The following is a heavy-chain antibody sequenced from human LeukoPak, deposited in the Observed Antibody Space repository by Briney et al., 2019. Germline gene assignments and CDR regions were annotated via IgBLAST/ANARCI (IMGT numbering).Heavy chain of an antibody. CDR3: AREASGLLLD. J-gene: IGHJ4*02. D-gene: IGHD2-21*01. V-gene: IGHV4-39*07. CDR1: GGSISSSSYY. CDR2: IYYSGNT. Sequence: SETLSLTCTVSGGSISSSSYYWGWIRQPPGKGLEWIGSIYYSGNTDYNPSLQGRVTMSLDTSKNQLSLKVTSVTAADRAIYYCAREASGLLLDWGQGVLVTVSP.